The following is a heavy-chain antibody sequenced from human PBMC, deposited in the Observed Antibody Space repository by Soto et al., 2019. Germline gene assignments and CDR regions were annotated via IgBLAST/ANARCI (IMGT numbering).Heavy chain of an antibody. CDR1: GFTFSDYY. Sequence: QVQLVESGGGLVKPGGSLRLSCEASGFTFSDYYMNWIRQAPGKGLECVSYISSSGSTIYYAASLKGRFTISRDNTKNSLYLPMNSLRAEDTAVYYCARRRYYYYGMDVWGQGTTVTVSS. J-gene: IGHJ6*02. CDR3: ARRRYYYYGMDV. CDR2: ISSSGSTI. V-gene: IGHV3-11*01.